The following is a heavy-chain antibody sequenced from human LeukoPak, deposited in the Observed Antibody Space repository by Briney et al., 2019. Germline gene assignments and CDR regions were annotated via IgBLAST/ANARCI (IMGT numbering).Heavy chain of an antibody. V-gene: IGHV3-48*04. Sequence: GGSLRLSCAASGFTFNSYHMNWVRQAPGKGLEWVSYISSNSATIYYVDSVEGRFTISRDNAKNSLYLQMNSLRAEDTAVYYCAREDSYGFTTFDYWGQGTLVTVSS. CDR2: ISSNSATI. J-gene: IGHJ4*02. CDR1: GFTFNSYH. CDR3: AREDSYGFTTFDY. D-gene: IGHD5-24*01.